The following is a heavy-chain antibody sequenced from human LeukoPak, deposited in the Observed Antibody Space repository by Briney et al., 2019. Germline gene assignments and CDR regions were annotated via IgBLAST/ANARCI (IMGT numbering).Heavy chain of an antibody. CDR3: ARVSGWNPLEAAHLDY. V-gene: IGHV4-39*07. D-gene: IGHD6-19*01. J-gene: IGHJ4*02. CDR1: GGSISSSTYY. Sequence: SETLSLTCTVSGGSISSSTYYWGWIRQPPGMGLEWIGSMYYSGSTYHNPALKSRVTMSVDTSKNQCSLKLSSVTAADTAVYYCARVSGWNPLEAAHLDYWGQGTLVTVSS. CDR2: MYYSGST.